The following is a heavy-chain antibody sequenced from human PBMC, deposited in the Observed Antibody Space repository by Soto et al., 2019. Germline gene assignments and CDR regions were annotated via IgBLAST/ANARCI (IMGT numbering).Heavy chain of an antibody. D-gene: IGHD3-10*01. J-gene: IGHJ5*01. CDR3: ARDESGYYGPGSYFWF. V-gene: IGHV3-21*01. Sequence: SRYRWKWDRQNTGKGLERVSSISSSSSYIYYADSVKGRFTISRDNAKNSLYLQMKSLRAEHTAVYYCARDESGYYGPGSYFWF. CDR2: ISSSSSYI. CDR1: SRYR.